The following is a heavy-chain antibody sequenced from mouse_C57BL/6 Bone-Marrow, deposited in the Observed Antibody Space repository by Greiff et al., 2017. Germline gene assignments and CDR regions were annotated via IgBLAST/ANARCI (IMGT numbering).Heavy chain of an antibody. D-gene: IGHD1-1*01. Sequence: QVQLQQSGAELVKPGASVKLSCKASGYTFSSYWMHWVKQRPGQGLEWIGLIHPSSGSINYKDKFKSRVTLTGDKASSTTYMQLSSLTSEDSAVYYCARAATVVAHYIDMDYWGQGTSVTVSS. CDR3: ARAATVVAHYIDMDY. CDR1: GYTFSSYW. J-gene: IGHJ4*01. CDR2: IHPSSGSI. V-gene: IGHV1-64*01.